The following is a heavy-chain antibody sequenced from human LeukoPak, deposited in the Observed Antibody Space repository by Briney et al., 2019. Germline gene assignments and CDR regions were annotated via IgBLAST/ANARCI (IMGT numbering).Heavy chain of an antibody. CDR3: AGDVGTSSNWYDP. CDR2: ISSSGSTI. J-gene: IGHJ5*02. Sequence: GGSLRLSCAASGFTFSDYYMSWIRQAPGKGLEWVSYISSSGSTIYYADSVRGRFTISRDNTKNSLFLQMSSLRAEDTAIYYCAGDVGTSSNWYDPGGQGTLVTVSS. D-gene: IGHD6-6*01. CDR1: GFTFSDYY. V-gene: IGHV3-11*04.